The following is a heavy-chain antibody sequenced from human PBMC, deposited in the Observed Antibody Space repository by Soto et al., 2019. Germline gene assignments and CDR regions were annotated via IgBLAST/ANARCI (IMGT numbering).Heavy chain of an antibody. CDR2: IYYTGTT. CDR1: GGSISSTDHF. D-gene: IGHD3-9*01. CDR3: AGQVTDDTLAPACLLDN. Sequence: QLQLQESGPGLVKPSETLSLTCAVSGGSISSTDHFWGWIRQPPGKGLEWIGSIYYTGTTYYNPSLTSRVTMSVDTSKSQFSLNLISVTAADAAVYYCAGQVTDDTLAPACLLDNWGRGSLVIVSS. V-gene: IGHV4-39*01. J-gene: IGHJ4*02.